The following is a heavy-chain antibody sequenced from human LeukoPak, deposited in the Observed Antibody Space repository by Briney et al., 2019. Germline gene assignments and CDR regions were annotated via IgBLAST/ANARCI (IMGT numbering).Heavy chain of an antibody. V-gene: IGHV4-39*07. CDR1: GDSTSNINYY. Sequence: SETLSLTCTVSGDSTSNINYYWGWIRQPPGKGLEWIGSIYYSGTTYYNPSLKSRVTISVDTSKNQFSLKLTSVTAADTAVYYCARGGTIRAYYWGQGTLVTVSS. J-gene: IGHJ4*02. D-gene: IGHD1/OR15-1a*01. CDR3: ARGGTIRAYY. CDR2: IYYSGTT.